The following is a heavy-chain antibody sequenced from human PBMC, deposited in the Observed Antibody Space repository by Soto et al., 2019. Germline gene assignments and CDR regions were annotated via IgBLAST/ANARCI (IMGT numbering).Heavy chain of an antibody. D-gene: IGHD3-3*01. Sequence: QVQLVESGGGVVQPGRSLRLSCAASGFSFSSYAMHWVRQAPGKGLEWVAIISHDGNIKRYADFVEGRFIVFRDNSNNTLLLQMESLKTDDTAVYYCAKDLAYGDFWRGLEYWGQGTLVTVAS. CDR1: GFSFSSYA. CDR3: AKDLAYGDFWRGLEY. CDR2: ISHDGNIK. V-gene: IGHV3-30*18. J-gene: IGHJ4*02.